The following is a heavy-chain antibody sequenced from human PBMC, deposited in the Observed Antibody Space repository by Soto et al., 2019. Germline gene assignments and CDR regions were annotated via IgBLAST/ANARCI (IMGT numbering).Heavy chain of an antibody. CDR2: IVGSDAKT. V-gene: IGHV3-23*01. CDR3: AKWTYLDF. Sequence: LRLSCTTSGSSFASFALTWVRQAPGQGLEWVATIVGSDAKTHYADSVKGRFSISRDTSRNTVYLQMNNLRADDTAIYYCAKWTYLDFWGQGTRVTVSS. D-gene: IGHD5-12*01. CDR1: GSSFASFA. J-gene: IGHJ4*02.